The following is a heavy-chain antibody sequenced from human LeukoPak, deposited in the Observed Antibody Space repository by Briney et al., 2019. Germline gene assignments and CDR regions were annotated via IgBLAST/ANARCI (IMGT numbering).Heavy chain of an antibody. J-gene: IGHJ3*02. D-gene: IGHD6-19*01. CDR2: IIPIFGTA. CDR3: ARDRYSSGHDAFDI. Sequence: SVTVSCTASGYTFTSYAISWVRQAPGQGLEWMGGIIPIFGTANYAQKFQGRVTITADESTSTAYMELSSLRSEDTAVYYCARDRYSSGHDAFDIWGQGTMVTVSS. CDR1: GYTFTSYA. V-gene: IGHV1-69*13.